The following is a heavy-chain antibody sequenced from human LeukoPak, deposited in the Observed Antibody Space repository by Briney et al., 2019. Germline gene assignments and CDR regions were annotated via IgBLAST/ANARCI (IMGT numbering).Heavy chain of an antibody. Sequence: GGSLRLSCAASGFTFSNYDMHWVRHPTGKGLEWVSGIGSAGDTYYPGSVKGRFTISRENAKNSLYLQMNSLRAGDTAVYYCTRRDTSSWAFDYWGQGTLVTVSS. V-gene: IGHV3-13*01. D-gene: IGHD6-13*01. J-gene: IGHJ4*02. CDR3: TRRDTSSWAFDY. CDR1: GFTFSNYD. CDR2: IGSAGDT.